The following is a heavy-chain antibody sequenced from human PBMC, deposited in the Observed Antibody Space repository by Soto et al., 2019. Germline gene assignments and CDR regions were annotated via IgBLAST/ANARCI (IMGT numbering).Heavy chain of an antibody. J-gene: IGHJ6*02. CDR2: INTDGSST. CDR1: GFTFSNYW. D-gene: IGHD2-2*01. Sequence: GGSLRLSCAASGFTFSNYWMHRVRQAPGKGLVWVSRINTDGSSTIYADSVKGRFTISRDNAKNTLYLQMNSLRAEDTAMYYCARIGVPAAMAPYYYYGMDVWGQGTTVTVSS. CDR3: ARIGVPAAMAPYYYYGMDV. V-gene: IGHV3-74*01.